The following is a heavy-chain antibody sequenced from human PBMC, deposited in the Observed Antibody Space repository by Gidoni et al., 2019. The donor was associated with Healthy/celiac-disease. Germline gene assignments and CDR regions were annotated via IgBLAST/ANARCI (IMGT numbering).Heavy chain of an antibody. V-gene: IGHV3-73*01. D-gene: IGHD6-13*01. CDR3: TSPHRSIAAAGNDY. CDR1: GSTFRGSA. CDR2: IRSKANSYAT. J-gene: IGHJ4*02. Sequence: EVQLVESGGGWVQPGGSLKSSCAASGSTFRGSAMYLVRQASGKGLEWVGRIRSKANSYATAYAASVKGRFTISRDDSKNTAYLQMNSLKTEDTAVYYCTSPHRSIAAAGNDYWGQGTLVTVSS.